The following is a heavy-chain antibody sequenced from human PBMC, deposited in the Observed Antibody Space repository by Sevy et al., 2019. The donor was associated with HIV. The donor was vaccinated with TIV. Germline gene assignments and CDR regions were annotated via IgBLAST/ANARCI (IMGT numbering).Heavy chain of an antibody. CDR2: ISGGGDT. D-gene: IGHD2-2*02. CDR3: VKGARYTIPNDAFDI. Sequence: GGSLRLSCEASGFTFSSNAMSWVRQAPVKGLEWVSGISGGGDTFYADSVKGRFTISRDNSKNTLFLQINSLRAEDTALYYCVKGARYTIPNDAFDIWGQGTMVTVSS. CDR1: GFTFSSNA. V-gene: IGHV3-23*01. J-gene: IGHJ3*02.